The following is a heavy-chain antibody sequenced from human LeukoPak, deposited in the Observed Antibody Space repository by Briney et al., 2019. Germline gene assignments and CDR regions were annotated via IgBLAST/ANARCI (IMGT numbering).Heavy chain of an antibody. J-gene: IGHJ5*02. CDR2: IDPEDGKT. Sequence: ASVKVSCKASGYTYTDYHMQWVQQAPGKGLEWIGRIDPEDGKTIYADKFKGRVTLTADPSTDTAYMEVSSLKFGDTAIYYCARSVGGVGARFDPWGQGTLVTVSS. D-gene: IGHD3-16*01. CDR3: ARSVGGVGARFDP. CDR1: GYTYTDYH. V-gene: IGHV1-69-2*01.